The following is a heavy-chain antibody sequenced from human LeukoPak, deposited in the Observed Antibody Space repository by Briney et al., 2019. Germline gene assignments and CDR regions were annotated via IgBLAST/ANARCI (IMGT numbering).Heavy chain of an antibody. D-gene: IGHD3-22*01. CDR3: AKGTYYYDSSGPDY. CDR1: GFNFSSYA. CDR2: ITGGGGTT. J-gene: IGHJ4*02. Sequence: GGSLRLSCAASGFNFSSYAMTWVRQVSGKGLEWVSSITGGGGTTDYADSVKGRFTISRDNSKNTLYLQMNSLRAEDTAVYYCAKGTYYYDSSGPDYWGQGTLVTVSS. V-gene: IGHV3-23*01.